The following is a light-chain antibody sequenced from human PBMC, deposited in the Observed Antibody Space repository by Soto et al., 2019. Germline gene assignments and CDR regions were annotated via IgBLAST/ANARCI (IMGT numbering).Light chain of an antibody. CDR2: NNK. CDR3: AAWDNNFSIYV. Sequence: QSPLTQPPSASGTPGQRVTISCSGYSSTVGSNHVYWYQMCPGLAPKLLISNNKPRVSGVPSRFSCSKADTAAYLAISGLRSDDEAEYYCAAWDNNFSIYVFGSGTK. V-gene: IGLV1-47*02. CDR1: SSTVGSNH. J-gene: IGLJ1*01.